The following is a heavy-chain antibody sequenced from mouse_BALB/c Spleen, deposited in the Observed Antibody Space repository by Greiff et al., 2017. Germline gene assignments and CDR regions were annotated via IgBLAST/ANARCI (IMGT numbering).Heavy chain of an antibody. CDR3: AIPYDGYYGDYAMDY. CDR2: ISYSGST. J-gene: IGHJ4*01. V-gene: IGHV3-2*02. CDR1: GYSITSDYA. D-gene: IGHD2-3*01. Sequence: VQLKESGPGLVKPSQSLSLTCTVTGYSITSDYAWNWIRQFPGNKLEWMGYISYSGSTSYNPSLKSRISITRDTSKNQFFLQLNSVTTEDTATYYCAIPYDGYYGDYAMDYWGQGTSVTVSS.